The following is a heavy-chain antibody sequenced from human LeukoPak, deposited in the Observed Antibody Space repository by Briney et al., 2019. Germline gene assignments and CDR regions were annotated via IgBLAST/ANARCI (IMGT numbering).Heavy chain of an antibody. J-gene: IGHJ6*03. CDR2: IYHSGST. CDR3: ARETKNENYYYYYMDV. CDR1: GYSISSGYY. D-gene: IGHD1-1*01. Sequence: SETLSLTCTVSGYSISSGYYWGWIRQPPGKGLEWIGSIYHSGSTYYNPSLKSRVTISVDTSKNQFSLKLSSVTAADTAVYYCARETKNENYYYYYMDVWGKGTTVTVSS. V-gene: IGHV4-38-2*02.